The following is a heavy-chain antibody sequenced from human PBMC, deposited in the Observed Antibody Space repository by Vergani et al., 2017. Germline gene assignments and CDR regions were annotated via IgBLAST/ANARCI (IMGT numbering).Heavy chain of an antibody. Sequence: EVQLLESGGGLVQPGGSLRLSCAASGFTFSSYAMSWVRQAPGKGLEGVSAISGSGGSTYYADSVKGRFTIDRDNSKNSLYLQMNSLRAEDTSVYYCAKMPRVRLPRVGFDYWGQGTLVTVSS. CDR3: AKMPRVRLPRVGFDY. J-gene: IGHJ4*02. CDR2: ISGSGGST. CDR1: GFTFSSYA. D-gene: IGHD3-10*02. V-gene: IGHV3-23*01.